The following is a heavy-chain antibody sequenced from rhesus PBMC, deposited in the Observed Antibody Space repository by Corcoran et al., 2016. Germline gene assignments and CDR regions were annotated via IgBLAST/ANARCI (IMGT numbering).Heavy chain of an antibody. CDR1: GASIRGGSG. CDR3: ARDPLYSWNELPFDY. D-gene: IGHD1-14*01. CDR2: IYSSSGNT. J-gene: IGHJ4*01. V-gene: IGHV4S7*01. Sequence: QVQLQESGPGLFKPSATLSLTCAVSGASIRGGSGRGWIRQPPGKGLEWIGSIYSSSGNTYYNPSLKSRVTISTDTSKNQFSLKLSSVTAADTAVYYCARDPLYSWNELPFDYWGQGVLVTVSS.